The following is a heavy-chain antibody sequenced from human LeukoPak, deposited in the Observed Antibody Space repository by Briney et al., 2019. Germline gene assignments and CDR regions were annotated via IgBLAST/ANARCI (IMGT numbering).Heavy chain of an antibody. CDR2: ISHSGST. V-gene: IGHV4-30-2*01. CDR3: ARGLPDIVVVPAAIHWYFDL. D-gene: IGHD2-2*01. CDR1: GDSINSGGSS. J-gene: IGHJ2*01. Sequence: SETLSLTCAVSGDSINSGGSSWSWIRQPPGKGLEWIGYISHSGSTYYNPSLKSRVTISIDMSKNQFSLKLNSVTAADTAVYYCARGLPDIVVVPAAIHWYFDLWGRGTLVTVSS.